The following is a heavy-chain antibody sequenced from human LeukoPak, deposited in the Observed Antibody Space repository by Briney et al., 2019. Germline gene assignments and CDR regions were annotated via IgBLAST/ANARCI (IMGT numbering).Heavy chain of an antibody. J-gene: IGHJ4*02. D-gene: IGHD2/OR15-2a*01. CDR1: GYTFTGYY. Sequence: ASVKVTCKASGYTFTGYYMHWVRQAPGQGLEWMGWINPNSGGTNYAQKFQGWVTMTRDTSISTAYMELSRLRSDDTAVYYCARGLGISRSRAKYYFDYWGQGTLVTVSS. CDR3: ARGLGISRSRAKYYFDY. CDR2: INPNSGGT. V-gene: IGHV1-2*04.